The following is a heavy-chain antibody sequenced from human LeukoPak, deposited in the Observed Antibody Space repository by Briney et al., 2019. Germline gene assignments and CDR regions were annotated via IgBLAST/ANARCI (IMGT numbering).Heavy chain of an antibody. V-gene: IGHV3-23*01. Sequence: GGSLRLSCAASGFTFSNNAMSWVRQAPGKGLEWVSTIKYTGDATYYADSVKGRFTISRDNSKNTLYLQMNSLRAEDTAVYYCAKHHWFDPWGQGTLVTVSS. CDR3: AKHHWFDP. CDR2: IKYTGDAT. CDR1: GFTFSNNA. J-gene: IGHJ5*02.